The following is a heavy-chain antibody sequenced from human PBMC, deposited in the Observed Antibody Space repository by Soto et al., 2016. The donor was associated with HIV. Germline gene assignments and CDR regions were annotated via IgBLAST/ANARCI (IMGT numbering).Heavy chain of an antibody. D-gene: IGHD3-16*01. J-gene: IGHJ5*02. CDR3: TSHLYPT. V-gene: IGHV3-15*01. Sequence: EVQLVESGGGLVKPGGSLRLSCAVSGFTFSNAWMSWVRQAPGKGLEWVGRIKSETDGGTTDYVAPVKGRFTMSRDDSKNMLYLQMNSLKTEDTAVYYCTSHLYPTWGQGMLVTVSS. CDR2: IKSETDGGTT. CDR1: GFTFSNAW.